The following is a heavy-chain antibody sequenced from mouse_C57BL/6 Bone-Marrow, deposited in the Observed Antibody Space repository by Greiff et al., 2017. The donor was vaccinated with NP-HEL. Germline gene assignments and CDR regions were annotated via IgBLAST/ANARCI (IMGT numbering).Heavy chain of an antibody. J-gene: IGHJ1*03. CDR1: GYTFTSYG. CDR2: IYPRSGNT. Sequence: VQRVESGAELARPGASVKLSCKASGYTFTSYGISWVKQRTGQGLEWIGEIYPRSGNTYYNEKFKGKATLTADKSSSTAYMELRSLTSEDSAVYFCATPITTVGYWYFDVWGTGTTVTVSS. CDR3: ATPITTVGYWYFDV. D-gene: IGHD1-1*01. V-gene: IGHV1-81*01.